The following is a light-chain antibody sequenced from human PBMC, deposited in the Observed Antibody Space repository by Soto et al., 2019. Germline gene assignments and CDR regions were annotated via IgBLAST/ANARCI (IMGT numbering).Light chain of an antibody. Sequence: DIVLTQSPGTLSLSPGERATLSCRASQSLTGGYLAWFQQKPGQTPRLLIYSASNRATGIPDRFSGSGSGTDFTVTISRLVPEDFVVYYCDQNGSLPITFGQGTRLEIK. CDR1: QSLTGGY. V-gene: IGKV3-20*01. CDR2: SAS. J-gene: IGKJ5*01. CDR3: DQNGSLPIT.